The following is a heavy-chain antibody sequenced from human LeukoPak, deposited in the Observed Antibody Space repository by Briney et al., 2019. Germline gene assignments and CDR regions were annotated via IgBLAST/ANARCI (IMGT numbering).Heavy chain of an antibody. CDR2: IYYSGST. Sequence: SETLSLTCTVSGGSISSYYWSWIRQPPGKGLEWIGYIYYSGSTNYNPSLKSRVTISVDASKNQFSLKLSSVTAADTAVYYCARAGSSSWPHYYYYMDVWGKGTTVTISS. CDR1: GGSISSYY. V-gene: IGHV4-59*01. D-gene: IGHD6-13*01. CDR3: ARAGSSSWPHYYYYMDV. J-gene: IGHJ6*03.